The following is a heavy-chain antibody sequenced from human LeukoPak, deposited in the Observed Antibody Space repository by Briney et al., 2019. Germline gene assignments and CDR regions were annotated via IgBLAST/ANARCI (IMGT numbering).Heavy chain of an antibody. J-gene: IGHJ5*02. D-gene: IGHD3-10*01. CDR3: ARGPRFGELLWHWFDP. Sequence: PSETLSLTCTVSGYSISSGYYWGWIRQPPGKGLEWIGSIYHSGSTYYNPSLKSRVTISEDTSKNQFSLKLRSVTAADTAVDYCARGPRFGELLWHWFDPCGQGTLVTVSS. CDR2: IYHSGST. CDR1: GYSISSGYY. V-gene: IGHV4-38-2*02.